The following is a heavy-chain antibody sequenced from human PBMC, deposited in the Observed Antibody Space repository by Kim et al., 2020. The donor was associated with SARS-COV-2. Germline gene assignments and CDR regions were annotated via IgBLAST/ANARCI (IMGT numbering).Heavy chain of an antibody. CDR2: INAGNGNT. Sequence: ASVKVSCKASGYTFTSYAMHWVRQAPGQRLEWMGWINAGNGNTKYSQKFQGRVTITRDTSASTAYMELSSLRSEDTAVYYCARVRPYSSSWPTYYYYGMDVWGQGTTVTVSS. CDR1: GYTFTSYA. J-gene: IGHJ6*02. CDR3: ARVRPYSSSWPTYYYYGMDV. V-gene: IGHV1-3*01. D-gene: IGHD6-13*01.